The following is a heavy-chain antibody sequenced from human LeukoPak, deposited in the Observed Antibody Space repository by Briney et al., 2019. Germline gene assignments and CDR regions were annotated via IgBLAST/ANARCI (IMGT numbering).Heavy chain of an antibody. J-gene: IGHJ4*02. CDR3: ARDPLLVRGYQYYFDY. D-gene: IGHD6-13*01. CDR2: ISSSSSYI. V-gene: IGHV3-21*01. Sequence: GGSLRLSCAASGFTFSSYSMNSIRQAPGKGLEWVSSISSSSSYIYYADSVKGRFTISRDNAKNSLYLQMNSLRAEDTAVYYCARDPLLVRGYQYYFDYWGQGTLVTVSS. CDR1: GFTFSSYS.